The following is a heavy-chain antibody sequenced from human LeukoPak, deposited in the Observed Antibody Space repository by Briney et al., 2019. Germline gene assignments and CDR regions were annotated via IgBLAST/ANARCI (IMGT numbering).Heavy chain of an antibody. CDR3: ARVLHRRYSGYDYAGPFDY. CDR1: GYTFTGYY. CDR2: INPNSGGT. Sequence: GASVKVSCKASGYTFTGYYMHWVRQAPGQGLEWMGWINPNSGGTNFAQKFQGRVTMTRDTSISTAYMELSSLTSDDTAVYYCARVLHRRYSGYDYAGPFDYWGQGTLVTVSS. J-gene: IGHJ4*02. D-gene: IGHD5-12*01. V-gene: IGHV1-2*02.